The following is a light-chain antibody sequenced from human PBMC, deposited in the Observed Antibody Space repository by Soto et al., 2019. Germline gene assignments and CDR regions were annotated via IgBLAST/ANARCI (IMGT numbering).Light chain of an antibody. CDR1: QSVLYSPNNKNY. CDR2: WSS. V-gene: IGKV4-1*01. CDR3: QQYYDSPHT. J-gene: IGKJ2*01. Sequence: DIVMTQSPDSLPVSLGERATVNCKSSQSVLYSPNNKNYLAWYQQKPGQPPKLLIYWSSTRESGVPDRFSGSGSGTDFTITISSLQAADVAVYCCQQYYDSPHTFGQGTKLEIK.